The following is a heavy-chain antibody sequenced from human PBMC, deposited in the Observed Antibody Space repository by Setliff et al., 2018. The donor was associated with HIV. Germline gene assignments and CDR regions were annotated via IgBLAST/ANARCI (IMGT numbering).Heavy chain of an antibody. D-gene: IGHD3-22*01. CDR3: ARGGETYYDYNWFDP. Sequence: GGSLRLSCAASGFTFSSYWMHWVRQAPGKGLVWVSRINSDGSTTSYADSVKGRFTISRDNAKNTLYLRMNSLRAEDTAVYYCARGGETYYDYNWFDPWGQGTLVTVSS. V-gene: IGHV3-74*01. J-gene: IGHJ5*02. CDR1: GFTFSSYW. CDR2: INSDGSTT.